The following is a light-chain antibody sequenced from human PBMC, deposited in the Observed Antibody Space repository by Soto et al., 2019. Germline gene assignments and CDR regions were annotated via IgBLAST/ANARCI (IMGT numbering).Light chain of an antibody. Sequence: MTSQKISNYLIWYQQKPGQAHRLLIYDVSNRATGIQARLSGSGSGKDLTFNIRRLEADDCSVDFCNRWSSYPITFGQGTRVEIK. V-gene: IGKV3-11*01. J-gene: IGKJ5*01. CDR1: QKISNY. CDR3: NRWSSYPIT. CDR2: DVS.